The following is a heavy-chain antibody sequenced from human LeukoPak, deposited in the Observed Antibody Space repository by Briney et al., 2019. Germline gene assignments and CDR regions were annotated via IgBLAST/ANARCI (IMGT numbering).Heavy chain of an antibody. CDR2: PSSSGRTI. D-gene: IGHD1-1*01. CDR3: ASTWDY. CDR1: SFTFNSYQ. Sequence: GSLRFYSAASSFTFNSYQMNRVPPAPGKGLEWVTYPSSSGRTIYHADPVKGRFTISRANAKDSLYLHMHSLSAEDTSSFYCASTWDYWGQGTLVTVSS. J-gene: IGHJ4*02. V-gene: IGHV3-48*03.